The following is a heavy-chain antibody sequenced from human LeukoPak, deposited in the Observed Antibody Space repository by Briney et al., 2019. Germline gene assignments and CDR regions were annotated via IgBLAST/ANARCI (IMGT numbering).Heavy chain of an antibody. CDR3: ARDPQNWNYEFDY. CDR2: INPNSGGT. J-gene: IGHJ4*02. CDR1: GYTFTGYY. V-gene: IGHV1-2*02. D-gene: IGHD1-7*01. Sequence: GASVKVSCKASGYTFTGYYMHWVRQAPGQGLERMGWINPNSGGTNYAQKFQGRVTMTRDTSISTAYMELSRLRSDDTAVYYCARDPQNWNYEFDYWGQGTLVTVSS.